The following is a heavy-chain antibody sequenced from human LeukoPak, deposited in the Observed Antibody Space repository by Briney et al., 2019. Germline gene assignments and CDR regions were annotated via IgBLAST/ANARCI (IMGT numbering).Heavy chain of an antibody. Sequence: QPGGSLRLSCVASGFTFSSYEMNWVRQAPGKVLEWLSFISGSGTTLYYADSVKGRFTISRDNAKNALYLQMNRLRAEDTAVYYCARGSLYRYSNCDYWGQGTLVTVP. V-gene: IGHV3-48*03. D-gene: IGHD4-11*01. J-gene: IGHJ4*02. CDR2: ISGSGTTL. CDR3: ARGSLYRYSNCDY. CDR1: GFTFSSYE.